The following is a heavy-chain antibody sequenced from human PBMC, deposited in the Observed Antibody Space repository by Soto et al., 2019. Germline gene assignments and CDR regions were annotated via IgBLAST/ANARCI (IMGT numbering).Heavy chain of an antibody. CDR2: IYYSGST. J-gene: IGHJ4*02. D-gene: IGHD5-12*01. Sequence: PSETLSLTCTISGVSISSYYWSWIRQPPGKGLEWIGYIYYSGSTNYNPSLKSRVTISVDTSKNQFSLKLSSVTAADTAVYYCARVGGYDLDFDYWGQGTLVTVS. V-gene: IGHV4-59*08. CDR3: ARVGGYDLDFDY. CDR1: GVSISSYY.